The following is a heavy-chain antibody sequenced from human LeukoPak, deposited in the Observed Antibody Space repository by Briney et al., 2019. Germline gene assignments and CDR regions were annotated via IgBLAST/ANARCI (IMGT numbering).Heavy chain of an antibody. CDR3: ARDPISRGVVVPAAIY. J-gene: IGHJ4*02. CDR1: GFTFSSYS. D-gene: IGHD2-2*01. CDR2: ISSSSSYI. V-gene: IGHV3-21*01. Sequence: PGGSLRLSCAAYGFTFSSYSMNWVRQAPGKGLEWVSSISSSSSYIYYADSVKGRFTISRDNAKNSLYLQMNSLRAEDTAVYYCARDPISRGVVVPAAIYWGQGTLVTVSS.